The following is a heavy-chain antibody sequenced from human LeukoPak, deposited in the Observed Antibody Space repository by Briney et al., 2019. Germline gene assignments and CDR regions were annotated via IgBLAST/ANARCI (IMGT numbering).Heavy chain of an antibody. D-gene: IGHD2-2*01. CDR3: ATDSGPMDLYCPRTSCSGAGVDY. CDR2: IIPILDIA. CDR1: VCTFSFYA. V-gene: IGHV1-69*04. Sequence: SVKVSCKASVCTFSFYAISWVRQAPVQGLEWMLMIIPILDIANYAQTFQGRVTITADKSTSTAYMELSSVRSEHTAAYYCATDSGPMDLYCPRTSCSGAGVDYRGQGTLSPSPQ. J-gene: IGHJ4*02.